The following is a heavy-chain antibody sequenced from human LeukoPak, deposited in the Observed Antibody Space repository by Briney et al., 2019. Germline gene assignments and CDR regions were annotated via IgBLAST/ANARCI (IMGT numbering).Heavy chain of an antibody. Sequence: ASVKVSCKASGYTFTASYIHWVRQAPGQGLEWMGWINPNSGGTSCAQKFQGRVTMTRDTSITTAYMELRSLRSDDTATYYCTAGTATITAPGPDWSDPWGQGTLVTVSS. CDR2: INPNSGGT. D-gene: IGHD1-20*01. CDR3: TAGTATITAPGPDWSDP. CDR1: GYTFTASY. V-gene: IGHV1-2*02. J-gene: IGHJ5*02.